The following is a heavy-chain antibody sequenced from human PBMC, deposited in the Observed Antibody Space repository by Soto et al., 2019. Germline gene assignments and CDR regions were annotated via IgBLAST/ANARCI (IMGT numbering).Heavy chain of an antibody. CDR3: ARYAYCSGGSCSFDY. Sequence: QVQLLESGPGLVKPSETLSLTCTVSGGSISGYYWSWIRQPPGKGLEWIGYISYSGSTNYNPSLKSRVTISVDTSKNQFSLKLSAVTAADTAVYYCARYAYCSGGSCSFDYWGQGTLVTVSS. D-gene: IGHD2-15*01. V-gene: IGHV4-59*08. J-gene: IGHJ4*02. CDR2: ISYSGST. CDR1: GGSISGYY.